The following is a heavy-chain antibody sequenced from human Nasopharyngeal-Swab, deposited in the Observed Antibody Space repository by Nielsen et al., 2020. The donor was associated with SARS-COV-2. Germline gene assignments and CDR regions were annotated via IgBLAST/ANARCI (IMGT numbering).Heavy chain of an antibody. J-gene: IGHJ4*02. D-gene: IGHD6-13*01. CDR2: ISTSGRST. V-gene: IGHV3-11*01. Sequence: GGSLRLSCAASGFTFSDYYMAWIRQAPGKGLEWVSYISTSGRSTDSADSVKGRFTISRDNANNLLFLQMNSLRGDDTAVYYCALAILSSSWYGAGDYWGQGTLVTVSS. CDR3: ALAILSSSWYGAGDY. CDR1: GFTFSDYY.